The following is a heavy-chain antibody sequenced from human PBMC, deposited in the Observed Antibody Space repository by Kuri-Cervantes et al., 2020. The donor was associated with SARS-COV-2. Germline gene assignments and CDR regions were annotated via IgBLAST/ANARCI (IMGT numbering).Heavy chain of an antibody. J-gene: IGHJ5*02. V-gene: IGHV1-8*01. CDR3: ATAPAVVAANWFDP. CDR1: ETTFPNYD. Sequence: ASVKVSCKAPETTFPNYDINWVRQATGQGLEWMGMVKTNSGNTLYAQIFQGRVTMTRDTSTSTVYLELSSLRSEDTAVYYCATAPAVVAANWFDPWGQGTLVTVSS. D-gene: IGHD2-15*01. CDR2: VKTNSGNT.